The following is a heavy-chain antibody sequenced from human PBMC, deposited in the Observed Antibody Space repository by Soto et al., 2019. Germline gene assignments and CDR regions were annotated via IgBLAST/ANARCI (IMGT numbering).Heavy chain of an antibody. D-gene: IGHD1-1*01. J-gene: IGHJ4*02. V-gene: IGHV1-8*01. CDR2: MNPNSGDT. Sequence: QVQLVQSGAEVKKPGASVKVSCKASGYTFSDHDINWVRQASGQGPEWLGWMNPNSGDTGYAQNFQGRVTMTRDTSKRRAYMELSSLRSEGTAVYYCARVGGNWNDDYFDYWGQGTLVTVSS. CDR3: ARVGGNWNDDYFDY. CDR1: GYTFSDHD.